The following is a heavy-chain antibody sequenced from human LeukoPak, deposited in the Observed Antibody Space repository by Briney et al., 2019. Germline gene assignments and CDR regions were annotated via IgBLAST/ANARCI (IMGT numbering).Heavy chain of an antibody. CDR1: GGSISSGSYY. CDR3: TTAAAQPYI. CDR2: IYTSGST. Sequence: SETLSLTCTVSGGSISSGSYYWSWIRQPAGKGLEWIGRIYTSGSTNYNPSLKSRVTISVDTSKNQFSLKLSSVTAADTAVYYCTTAAAQPYIWGQGTMVTVSS. J-gene: IGHJ3*02. D-gene: IGHD1-14*01. V-gene: IGHV4-61*02.